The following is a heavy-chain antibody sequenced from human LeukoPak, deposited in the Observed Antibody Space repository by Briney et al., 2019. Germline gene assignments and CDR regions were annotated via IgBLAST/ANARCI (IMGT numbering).Heavy chain of an antibody. CDR3: ARETTVVTQRYFDL. J-gene: IGHJ2*01. V-gene: IGHV4-31*03. CDR2: IYYSGST. CDR1: GGSISSGGYY. D-gene: IGHD4-23*01. Sequence: PSETLSLTCTVSGGSISSGGYYWSWIRQHPGQGLEWIGYIYYSGSTYYNPSLKSRVTIPVDTSKNQFSLKLSSVTAADTAVYYCARETTVVTQRYFDLWGRGTLVTVSS.